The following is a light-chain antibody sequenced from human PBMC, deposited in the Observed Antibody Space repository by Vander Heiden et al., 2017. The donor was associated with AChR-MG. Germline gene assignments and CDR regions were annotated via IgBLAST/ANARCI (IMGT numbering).Light chain of an antibody. V-gene: IGKV3-15*01. CDR1: QSVSSN. CDR2: GAS. Sequence: EIVMTQSPATLSVSPGERATLSCRASQSVSSNLAWYQQKPGQAPRLLIYGASTRATGIPARFSGSGSGTEFTLTISSLQSVDLAVFYCQQYSDWPPTWTFGQGTKVEIK. J-gene: IGKJ1*01. CDR3: QQYSDWPPTWT.